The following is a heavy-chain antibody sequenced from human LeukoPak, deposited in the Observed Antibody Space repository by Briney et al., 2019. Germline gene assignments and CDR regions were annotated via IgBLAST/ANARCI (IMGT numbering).Heavy chain of an antibody. CDR1: GGSISSYY. J-gene: IGHJ6*04. D-gene: IGHD3-3*01. Sequence: SETLSLTCTVSGGSISSYYWSWIRQPAGKRLEWIGRIYTSGSTNYNPSLKSRVTMSVDTSKNQFSLKLSSVTAADTAVYYCAILYYDFWSGPKDRRRVDVWGKGTTVTVSS. V-gene: IGHV4-4*07. CDR2: IYTSGST. CDR3: AILYYDFWSGPKDRRRVDV.